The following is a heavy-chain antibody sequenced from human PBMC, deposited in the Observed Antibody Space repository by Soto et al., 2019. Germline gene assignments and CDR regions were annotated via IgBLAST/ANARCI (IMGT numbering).Heavy chain of an antibody. CDR3: ARHPRDDYNYGGSGIFDY. J-gene: IGHJ4*02. D-gene: IGHD4-4*01. CDR2: MYYSGSS. Sequence: QLQLQESGPGLVKPSETLSLTCSVSSGSISSRTFWWAWIRQPPGKGLEWIGDMYYSGSSYSSPSLKSRVTLSVDTSKNQLSLKLNSVTAADTAVYYCARHPRDDYNYGGSGIFDYWGQGTLVTVSS. V-gene: IGHV4-39*01. CDR1: SGSISSRTFW.